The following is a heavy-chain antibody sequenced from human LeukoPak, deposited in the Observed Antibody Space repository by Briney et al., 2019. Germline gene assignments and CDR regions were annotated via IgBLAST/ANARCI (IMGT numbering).Heavy chain of an antibody. CDR1: GFTFSSYG. J-gene: IGHJ4*02. Sequence: PGGSLRLSCVASGFTFSSYGMHWVRLAPGKGLEWVAFIRYDGSNRYYADSVKGRFTISRDNSKNTLYLQMNSLRAEDTAVYYCAPRVVVIAAPFDYWGQGTLVTVSS. V-gene: IGHV3-30*02. D-gene: IGHD2-21*01. CDR2: IRYDGSNR. CDR3: APRVVVIAAPFDY.